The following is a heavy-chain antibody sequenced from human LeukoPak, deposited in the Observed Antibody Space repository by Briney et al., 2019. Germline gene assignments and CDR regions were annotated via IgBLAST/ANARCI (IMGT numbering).Heavy chain of an antibody. CDR2: IIPILGIA. J-gene: IGHJ4*02. CDR1: GGTFSSYA. Sequence: SVKVSCKASGGTFSSYAISWVRQAPGQGLEWMGRIIPILGIANYAQKFQGRVTITADKSTSTAYMELSSLRSEDTAVYYCARVGDLPYFDWSQQYYFDYWGQGTLVTVSS. D-gene: IGHD3-9*01. V-gene: IGHV1-69*04. CDR3: ARVGDLPYFDWSQQYYFDY.